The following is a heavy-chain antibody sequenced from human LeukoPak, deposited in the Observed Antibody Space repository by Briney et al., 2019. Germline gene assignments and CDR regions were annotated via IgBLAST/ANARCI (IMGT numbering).Heavy chain of an antibody. CDR3: ARDVVGPTYYYYYYGMDV. J-gene: IGHJ6*02. CDR1: GGSISSYY. Sequence: SETLSLTCTVSGGSISSYYWSWIRQPPGKGLEWIGYIYYSGSTYYNPSLKSRVTISVDTSKNQFSLKLSSVTAADTAVYYCARDVVGPTYYYYYYGMDVWGQGTTVTVSS. CDR2: IYYSGST. V-gene: IGHV4-59*12.